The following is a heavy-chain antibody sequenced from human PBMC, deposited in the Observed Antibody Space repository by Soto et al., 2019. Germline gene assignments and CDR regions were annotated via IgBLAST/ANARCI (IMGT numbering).Heavy chain of an antibody. CDR2: IKQDGSEK. Sequence: PGGSLRLCCAASGFTFSSYWMSWVRQAPGKGLEWVANIKQDGSEKYYVDSVKGRFTISRDNAKNSLYLQINSLRAEDTAVYYCARAQALGYCSGGSCYSSERLGGIDAFDIWGQGTMVTVSS. J-gene: IGHJ3*02. CDR1: GFTFSSYW. D-gene: IGHD2-15*01. V-gene: IGHV3-7*01. CDR3: ARAQALGYCSGGSCYSSERLGGIDAFDI.